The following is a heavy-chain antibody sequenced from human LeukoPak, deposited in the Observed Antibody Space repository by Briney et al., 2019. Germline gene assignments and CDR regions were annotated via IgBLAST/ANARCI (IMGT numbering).Heavy chain of an antibody. CDR3: ARDLFNLRGKYGRRDYYMDV. D-gene: IGHD1-1*01. CDR2: IYSGGST. J-gene: IGHJ6*03. Sequence: PGGSLRLSCAASGFTVSSNYMSWVRQAPGKGLEWVSVIYSGGSTYYADSVKGRFTISRDNSKNTLYLQMNSLRAEDTAVYYCARDLFNLRGKYGRRDYYMDVWGKGTTVTVSS. CDR1: GFTVSSNY. V-gene: IGHV3-66*02.